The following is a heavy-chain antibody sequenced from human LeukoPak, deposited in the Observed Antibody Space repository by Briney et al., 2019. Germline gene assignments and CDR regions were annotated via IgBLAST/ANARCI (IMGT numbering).Heavy chain of an antibody. CDR3: ARGQLAFDY. Sequence: GRSLRLSCAASGFTFSSYAMHWVRQAPGKGLEWVAVISYDGSNKYYADSVKGRFTISRDNSKNTLYLQMNSLRAEDTAVYYSARGQLAFDYWGQGTLVTVSS. V-gene: IGHV3-30-3*01. CDR2: ISYDGSNK. J-gene: IGHJ4*02. CDR1: GFTFSSYA. D-gene: IGHD6-13*01.